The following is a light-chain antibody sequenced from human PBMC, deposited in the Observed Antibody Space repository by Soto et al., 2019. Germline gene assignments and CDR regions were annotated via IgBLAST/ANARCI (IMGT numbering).Light chain of an antibody. V-gene: IGKV1-13*02. CDR2: DAS. CDR3: QQYNSYSWT. CDR1: QGISSA. J-gene: IGKJ1*01. Sequence: AIQLTQSLSSLSAYVGDRVTITCRASQGISSALAWYQQKPGKAPKLLIYDASSLESGVPSRFSGSGSGTDFTLTISSLQPEDFATYYCQQYNSYSWTFGQGTKVDIK.